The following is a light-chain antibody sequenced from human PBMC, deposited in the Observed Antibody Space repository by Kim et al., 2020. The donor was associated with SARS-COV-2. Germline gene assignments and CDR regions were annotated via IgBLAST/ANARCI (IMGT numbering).Light chain of an antibody. CDR1: QSLGIG. CDR3: QAYNHYPYT. J-gene: IGKJ2*01. CDR2: KAS. Sequence: ASEGYRVTITCRASQSLGIGFAWYQQKPGKAPKVLIYKASSLERGVPSRFSGSGYGTEFTLTISSLQPDDFAAYYCQAYNHYPYTLGQGTKLEI. V-gene: IGKV1-5*03.